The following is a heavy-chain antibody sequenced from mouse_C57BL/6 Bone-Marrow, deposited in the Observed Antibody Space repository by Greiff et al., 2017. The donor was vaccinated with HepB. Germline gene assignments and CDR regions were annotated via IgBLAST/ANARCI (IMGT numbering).Heavy chain of an antibody. V-gene: IGHV5-16*01. CDR1: GFTFSDYY. J-gene: IGHJ3*01. CDR3: AREDYGPFFAY. D-gene: IGHD1-1*02. Sequence: EVHLVESEGGLVQPGSSMKLSCTASGFTFSDYYMAWVRQVPEKGLEWVANINYDGSSTYYLDSLKSRFIISRDNAKNILYLQMSSLKSEDTATYYCAREDYGPFFAYWGQGTLVTVSA. CDR2: INYDGSST.